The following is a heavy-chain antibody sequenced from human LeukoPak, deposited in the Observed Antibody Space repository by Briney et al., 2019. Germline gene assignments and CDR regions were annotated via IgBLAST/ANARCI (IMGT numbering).Heavy chain of an antibody. J-gene: IGHJ4*02. V-gene: IGHV1-69*01. Sequence: SVKVACKASGGTFSSYAISWVRQAPGQGLEWMGGIIPIFGTANYAQKFQGRVTITADESTSTAYMELSSLRSEDTAVYYCASFSGGSISIDYWGQGTLVTVSS. CDR2: IIPIFGTA. D-gene: IGHD2-15*01. CDR1: GGTFSSYA. CDR3: ASFSGGSISIDY.